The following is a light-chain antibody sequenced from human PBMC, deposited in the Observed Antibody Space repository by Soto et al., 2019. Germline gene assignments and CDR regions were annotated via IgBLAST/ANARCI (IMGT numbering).Light chain of an antibody. CDR2: DAS. CDR1: QSVSSY. J-gene: IGKJ5*01. CDR3: QQRSNWPPRIT. Sequence: EIVLTQSPATLPLSPGERATLSCRASQSVSSYLAWYQQKPGQAHRLLIYDASNRATGIPARFSGSGSGTDFTLTISSLETEDFAVYYCQQRSNWPPRITFGQGTRLEIK. V-gene: IGKV3-11*01.